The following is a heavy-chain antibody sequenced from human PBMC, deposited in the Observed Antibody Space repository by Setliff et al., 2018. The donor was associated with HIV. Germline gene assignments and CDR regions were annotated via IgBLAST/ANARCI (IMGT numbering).Heavy chain of an antibody. Sequence: PSETLSLTCTVSGDSMSSSSYYWGWIRQPPGKGLERIGSIFYSGNTYYKPSLKSRVTISVDTSKNQFSLNLTAVTAADTAVYYCARSKTFYDFWGGYYTHGAFKIWGLGTMVTVSS. V-gene: IGHV4-39*01. CDR2: IFYSGNT. D-gene: IGHD3-3*01. CDR3: ARSKTFYDFWGGYYTHGAFKI. J-gene: IGHJ3*02. CDR1: GDSMSSSSYY.